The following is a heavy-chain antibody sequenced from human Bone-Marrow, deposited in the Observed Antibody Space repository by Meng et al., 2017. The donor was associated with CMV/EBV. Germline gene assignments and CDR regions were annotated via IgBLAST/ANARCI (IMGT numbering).Heavy chain of an antibody. Sequence: ASVKVSCKASGYTFTSYDINWVRQATGQGLEWMGWMNPNSGNTGYAQKFQGRVTMTRNTSISTAYMELSSLRSEDTAVYYCARGREGYCSSTSCYTGFDYWGQGTLVTVSS. CDR3: ARGREGYCSSTSCYTGFDY. CDR1: GYTFTSYD. CDR2: MNPNSGNT. D-gene: IGHD2-2*02. J-gene: IGHJ4*02. V-gene: IGHV1-8*01.